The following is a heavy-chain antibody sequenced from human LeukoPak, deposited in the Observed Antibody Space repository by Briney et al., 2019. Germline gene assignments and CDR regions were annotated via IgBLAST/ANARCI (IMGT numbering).Heavy chain of an antibody. CDR1: GFTFSSYA. D-gene: IGHD3-3*01. V-gene: IGHV3-30-3*01. CDR3: ARDRISYDFWSGYPDY. CDR2: ISYDGSNK. Sequence: GRSLRLSCAASGFTFSSYAMHWVRQAPGKGLEWVAVISYDGSNKYYADSAKGRFTISRANSKNTLYLQMNSLRAEDTAVYYCARDRISYDFWSGYPDYWGQGTLVTVSS. J-gene: IGHJ4*02.